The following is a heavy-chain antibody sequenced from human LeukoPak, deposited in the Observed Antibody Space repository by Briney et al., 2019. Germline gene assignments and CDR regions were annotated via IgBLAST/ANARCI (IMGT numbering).Heavy chain of an antibody. V-gene: IGHV3-43*02. D-gene: IGHD3-10*01. CDR2: ISGDGGST. Sequence: PGGSLRLSCAASGFTFDDYAMHWVRQAPGKGLEWVSLISGDGGSTYYADSVKGRFTISRDNSKNSLYLQMNSLRTEDTALCYCAKDVRWLTYYFDYWGQGTLVTVSS. CDR1: GFTFDDYA. J-gene: IGHJ4*02. CDR3: AKDVRWLTYYFDY.